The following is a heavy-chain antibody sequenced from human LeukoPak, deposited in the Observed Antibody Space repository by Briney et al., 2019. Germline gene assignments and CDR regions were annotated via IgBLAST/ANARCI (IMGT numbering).Heavy chain of an antibody. V-gene: IGHV3-7*01. CDR1: GFTFSSYA. CDR3: ARLRWLFFDPFDY. Sequence: GGSLRLSCAASGFTFSSYAMHRVRQAPGKGLEWVANIKQDGSEKYYVDSVKGRFTISRDNAENSLFLQMNSLRAEDTAVYYCARLRWLFFDPFDYWGQGTLVTVSS. CDR2: IKQDGSEK. J-gene: IGHJ4*02. D-gene: IGHD4-23*01.